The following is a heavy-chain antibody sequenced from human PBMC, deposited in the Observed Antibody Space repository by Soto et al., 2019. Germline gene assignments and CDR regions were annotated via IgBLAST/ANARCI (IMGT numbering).Heavy chain of an antibody. Sequence: PSETLSLTCTVSADSFSKYYWTWIRQPPGEGLEWVGRIYFNGSTNYNPSLKGRVTMSVDTSKNEFSLKLSSVTAADTAVYYCARDPAKYSSSYYFDPWGQGTLVTVSS. D-gene: IGHD1-26*01. CDR3: ARDPAKYSSSYYFDP. V-gene: IGHV4-4*07. CDR1: ADSFSKYY. J-gene: IGHJ5*02. CDR2: IYFNGST.